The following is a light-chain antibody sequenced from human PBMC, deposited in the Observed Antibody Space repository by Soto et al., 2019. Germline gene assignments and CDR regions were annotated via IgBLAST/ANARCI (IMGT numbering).Light chain of an antibody. V-gene: IGKV3-20*01. CDR3: QQYGSSPWT. CDR1: QSVSSN. CDR2: GAS. J-gene: IGKJ1*01. Sequence: EIVLTQSPATLSVSPEDRATLSCRASQSVSSNLAWYQQNPGQAPRLLIYGASSRATGIPDRFSGSGSGTDFTLTISRLEPEDFAVYYCQQYGSSPWTFGQGTKV.